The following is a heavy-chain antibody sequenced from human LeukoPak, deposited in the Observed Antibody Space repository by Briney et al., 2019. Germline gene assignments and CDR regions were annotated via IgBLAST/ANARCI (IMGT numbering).Heavy chain of an antibody. CDR3: AKNLGTTLPYQRPFDY. Sequence: GGSLRLSCAASGFTFTSYALSWVRQAPGKGLEWVAAISDSGGSTYYAASVKGRFVISRDNYKNTLHLQMNSQRVEDTAVVYCAKNLGTTLPYQRPFDYWGQGTLVTVSS. D-gene: IGHD4-17*01. V-gene: IGHV3-23*01. CDR2: ISDSGGST. CDR1: GFTFTSYA. J-gene: IGHJ4*02.